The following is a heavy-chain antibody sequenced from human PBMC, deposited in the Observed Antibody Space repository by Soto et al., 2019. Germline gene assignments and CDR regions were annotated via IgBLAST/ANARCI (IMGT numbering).Heavy chain of an antibody. Sequence: QVQLVQSGAEVKKPGASVNVSCKASGYTFSNYGISWVRQAPGQGLEWMGWISAYNGNTKYAQKLQDRVTMTTDTSQSKVYMELRRLRYDDTAVYYCARDRLEATKYDRAREAYWGQGSLLIVSS. J-gene: IGHJ4*02. CDR3: ARDRLEATKYDRAREAY. V-gene: IGHV1-18*04. D-gene: IGHD3-22*01. CDR1: GYTFSNYG. CDR2: ISAYNGNT.